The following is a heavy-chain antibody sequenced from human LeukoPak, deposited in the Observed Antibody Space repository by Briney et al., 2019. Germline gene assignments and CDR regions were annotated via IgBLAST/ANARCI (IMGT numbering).Heavy chain of an antibody. CDR2: IYPSGST. Sequence: PSETLSLTCGVYGGSFSGYYWSWVRQAPGKGLEWVSVIYPSGSTHYGDAVKGRFTISRDNFKGAVFLEMSSVTDEDTAVYYCAREVFSGGWFQFDPWGQGTLVTVSS. CDR1: GGSFSGYY. J-gene: IGHJ5*02. D-gene: IGHD6-19*01. CDR3: AREVFSGGWFQFDP. V-gene: IGHV3-53*01.